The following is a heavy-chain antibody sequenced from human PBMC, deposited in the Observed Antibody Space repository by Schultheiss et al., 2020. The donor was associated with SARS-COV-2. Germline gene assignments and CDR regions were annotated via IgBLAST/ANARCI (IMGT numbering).Heavy chain of an antibody. Sequence: SETLSLTCAVYGGSFSGYYWSWIRQPPGKGLEWIGYIYYSGSTNYNPSLKSRVTISVDTSKNQFSLKLSSVTAADTAVYYCARAMGITMIVVVTGAFDIWGQGTMVTVSS. J-gene: IGHJ3*02. V-gene: IGHV4-59*01. D-gene: IGHD3-22*01. CDR1: GGSFSGYY. CDR2: IYYSGST. CDR3: ARAMGITMIVVVTGAFDI.